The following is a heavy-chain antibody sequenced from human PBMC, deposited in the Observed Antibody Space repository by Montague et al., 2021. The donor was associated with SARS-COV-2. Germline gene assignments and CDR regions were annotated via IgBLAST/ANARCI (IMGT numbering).Heavy chain of an antibody. D-gene: IGHD1-26*01. CDR2: INWNGGDT. CDR3: ARVKVGATIDY. Sequence: SLRLSCAASGFTFTDYTMNWVRQVPGRGLGWVSVINWNGGDTGYADSVKGRFTISRDNAKNSLYLQMNSLRDEDTAFYYCARVKVGATIDYWGQGTLVTVSS. V-gene: IGHV3-20*04. J-gene: IGHJ4*02. CDR1: GFTFTDYT.